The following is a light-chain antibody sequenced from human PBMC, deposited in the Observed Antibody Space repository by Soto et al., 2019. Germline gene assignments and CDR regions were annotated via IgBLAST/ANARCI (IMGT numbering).Light chain of an antibody. J-gene: IGLJ2*01. CDR1: SSDVGGYNF. Sequence: QSALTQPASVSGSPGQSITLSCTGTSSDVGGYNFVSWYQQHPGTAPKLMIYDVTNRPSGVSNRFSGSKSGNTASLTISGLQPEEEADYYCSSYTSSSTVVFGGGTKLTVL. CDR2: DVT. V-gene: IGLV2-14*01. CDR3: SSYTSSSTVV.